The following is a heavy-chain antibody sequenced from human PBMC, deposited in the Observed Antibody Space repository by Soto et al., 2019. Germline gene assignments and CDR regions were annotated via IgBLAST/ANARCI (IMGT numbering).Heavy chain of an antibody. J-gene: IGHJ5*02. CDR2: ISWNSGSI. Sequence: PGGSLRLSCAASGFTFDDYAMHWVRQAPGKGLEWVSGISWNSGSIGYADSVKGRFTISRDNAKNSLYLQMNSLRAEDTALYYCAKGWAVYDFWSGLVGWFDPWGQGTLVTVSS. V-gene: IGHV3-9*01. CDR3: AKGWAVYDFWSGLVGWFDP. D-gene: IGHD3-3*01. CDR1: GFTFDDYA.